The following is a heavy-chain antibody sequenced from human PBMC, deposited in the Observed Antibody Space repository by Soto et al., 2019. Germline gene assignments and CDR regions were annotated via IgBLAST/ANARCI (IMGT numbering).Heavy chain of an antibody. J-gene: IGHJ6*02. CDR2: ISSSGGGT. D-gene: IGHD4-17*01. Sequence: GGSLRLSCAVSGLTFSNYAMRWVRKAPGKGLEWVSAISSSGGGTYYADSVKGRFTISRDNSKNTLYLQMNSLRAEDTAVYYCAKADYGGNLPKDYYYGMDVWGQGTTVTVSS. CDR1: GLTFSNYA. V-gene: IGHV3-23*01. CDR3: AKADYGGNLPKDYYYGMDV.